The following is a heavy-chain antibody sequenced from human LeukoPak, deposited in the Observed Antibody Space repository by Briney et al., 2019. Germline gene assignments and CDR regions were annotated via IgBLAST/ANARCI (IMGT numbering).Heavy chain of an antibody. CDR2: IDPSDSYT. J-gene: IGHJ2*01. CDR3: ARRGGSGGYWHFDL. CDR1: GYSFTSYW. V-gene: IGHV5-10-1*01. Sequence: GESLRISCKGSGYSFTSYWINWVRQMPGKGLEWMGKIDPSDSYTNYSPSFQGHVTISVDKSINTAYLQWSSLRASDSAMYYCARRGGSGGYWHFDLWGRGTLVTVSS. D-gene: IGHD2-15*01.